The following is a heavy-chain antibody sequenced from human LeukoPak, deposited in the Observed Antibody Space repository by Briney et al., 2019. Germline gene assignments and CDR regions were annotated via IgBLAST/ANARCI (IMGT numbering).Heavy chain of an antibody. CDR1: GGSISSGGYY. CDR3: ARVYYDPSYWFDP. D-gene: IGHD3-22*01. V-gene: IGHV4-31*03. Sequence: PSKTLSLTCTVSGGSISSGGYYWSWIRQHPGKGLEWIGYIYYSGSTYYNPSLKSRVTISVDTSKNQFSLKLSSVTAADTAVYYCARVYYDPSYWFDPWGQGTLVTVSS. CDR2: IYYSGST. J-gene: IGHJ5*02.